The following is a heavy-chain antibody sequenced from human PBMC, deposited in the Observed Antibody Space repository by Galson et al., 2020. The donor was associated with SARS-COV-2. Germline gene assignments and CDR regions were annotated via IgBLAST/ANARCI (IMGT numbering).Heavy chain of an antibody. Sequence: SEPLSLTCSVSGDSITNYYWSWIRQPPGKGLEWIGYIYYSGGTYYNPSLNSRVTISIDTSKTQFSLRLTSVTAADTAVYYCARRYSYGSGSYFWFDPWGQGTLV. CDR3: ARRYSYGSGSYFWFDP. CDR1: GDSITNYY. J-gene: IGHJ5*02. D-gene: IGHD3-10*01. V-gene: IGHV4-59*01. CDR2: IYYSGGT.